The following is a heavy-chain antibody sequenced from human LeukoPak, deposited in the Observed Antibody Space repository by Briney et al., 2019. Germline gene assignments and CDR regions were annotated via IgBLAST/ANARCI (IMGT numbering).Heavy chain of an antibody. V-gene: IGHV4-59*01. CDR3: ARYYYESSGYYVLDY. D-gene: IGHD3-22*01. CDR1: GGSISSYC. Sequence: SETLSLTCTVSGGSISSYCWSWIRQPPGKGLEWIGYIYYSGSTNYNPSLKSRVTISVDTSRNQFSLKLSSLTAADTAVYYCARYYYESSGYYVLDYWGEGTLVTVSS. J-gene: IGHJ4*02. CDR2: IYYSGST.